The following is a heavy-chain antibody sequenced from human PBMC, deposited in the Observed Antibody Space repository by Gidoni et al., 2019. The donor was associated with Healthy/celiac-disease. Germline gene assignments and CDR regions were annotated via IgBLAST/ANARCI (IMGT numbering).Heavy chain of an antibody. Sequence: QVQLVQSGAAAKKPGSSVKVSCKASGGTFSSYTISWVRQAPGQGPEWMGRIIPILGIANYAQKFQGRVTITADKSTSTAYMGLSSLRSEDTAVYYCARELAVAGTVTYYYYGMDVWGQGTTVTVSS. J-gene: IGHJ6*02. CDR3: ARELAVAGTVTYYYYGMDV. CDR2: IIPILGIA. D-gene: IGHD6-19*01. V-gene: IGHV1-69*08. CDR1: GGTFSSYT.